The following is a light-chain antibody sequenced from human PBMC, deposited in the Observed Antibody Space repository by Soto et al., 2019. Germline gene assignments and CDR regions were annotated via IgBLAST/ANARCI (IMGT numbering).Light chain of an antibody. V-gene: IGKV4-1*01. CDR2: WAS. CDR1: QSILYSSNNINY. CDR3: QQYYTVWT. Sequence: DIVMTQSPDSLAVSLGERATINCKSSQSILYSSNNINYLAWFQQKPGQPPKMLIYWASARESGVPDRFSGSVSGTDFTLTISSLQAEDVAVYYCQQYYTVWTFGQGTKVEIK. J-gene: IGKJ1*01.